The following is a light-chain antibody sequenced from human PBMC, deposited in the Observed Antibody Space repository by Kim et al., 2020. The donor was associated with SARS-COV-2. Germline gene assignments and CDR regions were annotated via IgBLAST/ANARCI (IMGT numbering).Light chain of an antibody. CDR2: SAS. Sequence: PGQGATLTLRGRQKISSNCYVWYRQKPARAPSLLMYSASIRATGIPDRFSGSGSAADFTLTIIRLEPEDFAVYYCRLFGSSPRLTFGGGTKVDIK. CDR3: RLFGSSPRLT. CDR1: QKISSNC. V-gene: IGKV3-20*01. J-gene: IGKJ4*01.